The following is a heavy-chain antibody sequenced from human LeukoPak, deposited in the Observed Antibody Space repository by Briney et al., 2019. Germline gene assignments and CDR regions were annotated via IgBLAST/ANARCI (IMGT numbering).Heavy chain of an antibody. CDR2: ISSSSSYI. V-gene: IGHV3-21*01. D-gene: IGHD3-22*01. Sequence: GGSLRLSCAASGFTFSSYSMNWVRQAPGKGLEWVPSISSSSSYIYYADSVKGRFTISRDNAKNSLYLQMNSLRAEDTAVYYCARDRSGYYYDSSGYYYFDYWGQGTLVTVSS. CDR1: GFTFSSYS. CDR3: ARDRSGYYYDSSGYYYFDY. J-gene: IGHJ4*02.